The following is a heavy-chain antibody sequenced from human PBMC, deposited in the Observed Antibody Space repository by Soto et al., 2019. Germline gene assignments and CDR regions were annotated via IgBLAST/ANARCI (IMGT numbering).Heavy chain of an antibody. J-gene: IGHJ4*02. CDR2: ISSGSSSI. CDR3: AVAGPVPDY. Sequence: GGSLRLSCAASGFTFSSYSMNWVRQAPGKGLEWISYISSGSSSIYYADSVKGRFTISRDNAKNSLYLQMNSLSAEDTAVYYCAVAGPVPDYWGQGTLVTVSS. CDR1: GFTFSSYS. D-gene: IGHD2-15*01. V-gene: IGHV3-48*01.